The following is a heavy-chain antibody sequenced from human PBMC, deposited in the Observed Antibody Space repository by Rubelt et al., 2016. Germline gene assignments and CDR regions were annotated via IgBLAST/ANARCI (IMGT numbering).Heavy chain of an antibody. D-gene: IGHD3-22*01. CDR3: AREYYYDSSGYTH. Sequence: QLQLQESGPGLVKPSETLSLTCTVSGGSISSSSYYWGWIRQPPGKGLEWIGSIYYSGSTYYNPSLKCRVPISVDTSKNQFSLKLSSVTAADTAVYYCAREYYYDSSGYTHWGQGTLVTVSS. V-gene: IGHV4-39*07. CDR1: GGSISSSSYY. CDR2: IYYSGST. J-gene: IGHJ4*02.